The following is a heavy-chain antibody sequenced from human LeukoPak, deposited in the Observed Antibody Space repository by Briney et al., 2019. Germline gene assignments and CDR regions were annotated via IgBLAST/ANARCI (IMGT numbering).Heavy chain of an antibody. Sequence: ASVKVSCKASGYTFTSYGISWVRQAPGQGVEGMGRISICNNKKNYAQKLQGRVTMTTDTSTSTAYMELRSLRSDDTAVYYCARGSINGFDGPFDPWGQGTLVTVSS. V-gene: IGHV1-18*01. CDR2: ISICNNKK. D-gene: IGHD2-8*01. J-gene: IGHJ5*02. CDR3: ARGSINGFDGPFDP. CDR1: GYTFTSYG.